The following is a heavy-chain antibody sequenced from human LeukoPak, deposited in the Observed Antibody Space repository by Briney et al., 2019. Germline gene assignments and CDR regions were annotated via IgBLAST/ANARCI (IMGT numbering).Heavy chain of an antibody. D-gene: IGHD5-24*01. Sequence: GGSLRLSCAASGFTFSSYGMHWVRQAPGKGLEWVAVISYDGSNEYYADSVKGRFTISRDNSKNTLYLQMNSLRAEDTAVYYCAKRAREGYRDLGAFDIWGQGTMVTVSS. CDR3: AKRAREGYRDLGAFDI. J-gene: IGHJ3*02. CDR2: ISYDGSNE. CDR1: GFTFSSYG. V-gene: IGHV3-30*18.